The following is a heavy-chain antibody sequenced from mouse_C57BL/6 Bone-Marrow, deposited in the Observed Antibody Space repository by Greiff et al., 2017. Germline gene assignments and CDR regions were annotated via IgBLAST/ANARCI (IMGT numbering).Heavy chain of an antibody. D-gene: IGHD2-5*01. V-gene: IGHV5-6*01. Sequence: EVQLVESGGDLVKPGGSLKLSCAASGFTFSSYGMSWVRQTPDKRLEWVATISSGGSYTYYPDSVKGRFTISRDNAKNTLYLPMSSLKSEETAMYYCARFYYSSFYYAIDYWGQGTSVTVSS. CDR3: ARFYYSSFYYAIDY. CDR2: ISSGGSYT. CDR1: GFTFSSYG. J-gene: IGHJ4*01.